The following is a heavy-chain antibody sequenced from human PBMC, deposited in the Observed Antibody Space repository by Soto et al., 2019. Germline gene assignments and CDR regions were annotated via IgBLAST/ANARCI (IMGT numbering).Heavy chain of an antibody. Sequence: EVQLVESGGGLVHPEGSLRLSCAASGFTFINFAMTWVRQAPGKGLEWVSAISGNGISTYYADSVKGRFTISRDNSKDTVHLQMHSLRADDTAVYYCAKVLDPDFWGPSHGWFEPWGQGVLVTVSS. D-gene: IGHD3-3*01. CDR3: AKVLDPDFWGPSHGWFEP. CDR2: ISGNGIST. V-gene: IGHV3-23*04. CDR1: GFTFINFA. J-gene: IGHJ5*02.